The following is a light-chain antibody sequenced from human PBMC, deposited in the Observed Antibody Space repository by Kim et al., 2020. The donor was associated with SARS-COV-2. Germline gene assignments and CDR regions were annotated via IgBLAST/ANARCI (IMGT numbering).Light chain of an antibody. CDR3: QQYYAYPLT. CDR2: GAS. Sequence: SASTVDSVTITCRASQGVSDDLAWYQQTPGRAPKRLFYGASTLQSGGPSRFSGSGSGTDFTITISCLRSEDFATYYCQQYYAYPLTFGVGTKLEI. J-gene: IGKJ4*01. V-gene: IGKV1-8*01. CDR1: QGVSDD.